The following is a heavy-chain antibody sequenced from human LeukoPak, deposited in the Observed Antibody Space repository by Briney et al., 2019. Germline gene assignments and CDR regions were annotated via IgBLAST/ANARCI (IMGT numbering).Heavy chain of an antibody. J-gene: IGHJ3*02. CDR1: GCTFSTYA. CDR2: ISYDGRNK. D-gene: IGHD3-9*01. V-gene: IGHV3-30-3*01. CDR3: ARDQDALTGNGAFDI. Sequence: PGSSLRLSCAGSGCTFSTYAMQWVRQAPGKGLEWVAVISYDGRNKYYAGSVKDRFTISRDNYKNTLYLQMNSLSPEDSAVYYCARDQDALTGNGAFDIWGQGTMVTVSS.